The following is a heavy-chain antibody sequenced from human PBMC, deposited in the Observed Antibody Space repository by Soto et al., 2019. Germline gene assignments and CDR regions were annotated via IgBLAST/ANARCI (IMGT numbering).Heavy chain of an antibody. CDR2: IYHSGST. V-gene: IGHV4-30-2*01. CDR3: ARVPDR. J-gene: IGHJ5*02. D-gene: IGHD2-2*01. Sequence: PSETLSLTCAVSGGSICSGGYSWRWIRQPPGKGLEWIGYIYHSGSTYYNPSLKSRVTISVDRSKNQFSLKLSSVTAADTAVYYCARVPDRWGQGTLVTVPQ. CDR1: GGSICSGGYS.